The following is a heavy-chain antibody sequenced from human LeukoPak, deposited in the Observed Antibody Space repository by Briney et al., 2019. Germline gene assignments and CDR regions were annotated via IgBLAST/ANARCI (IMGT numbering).Heavy chain of an antibody. V-gene: IGHV4-59*01. CDR1: GGSISSYY. J-gene: IGHJ4*02. D-gene: IGHD2-2*01. CDR3: ATEYCASSSCRFDS. Sequence: SETLSLTCTVSGGSISSYYWSWIRQPPGKGLEWIGYIYYSGSTNYNPSLKSRVTISVDTSKNQFSLKLSSVTAADTAVYYCATEYCASSSCRFDSWGQGTLVTVSS. CDR2: IYYSGST.